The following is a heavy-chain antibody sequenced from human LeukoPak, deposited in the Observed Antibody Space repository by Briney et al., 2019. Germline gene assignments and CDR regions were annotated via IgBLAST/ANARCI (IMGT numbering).Heavy chain of an antibody. J-gene: IGHJ5*02. CDR2: ITGSGRST. CDR1: GFTFSDCA. CDR3: ARDRDYDFWSGHKNWFDP. Sequence: HPGGSLRLSCAASGFTFSDCAMTWVRQAPGKGLEWVSTITGSGRSTYNADSVKGRFTISRDNSKNTLYLQMNSLRAEDTAVYYCARDRDYDFWSGHKNWFDPWGQGTLVTVSS. D-gene: IGHD3-3*01. V-gene: IGHV3-23*01.